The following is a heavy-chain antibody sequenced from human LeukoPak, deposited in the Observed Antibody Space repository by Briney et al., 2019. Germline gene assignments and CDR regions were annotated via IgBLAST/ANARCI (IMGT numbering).Heavy chain of an antibody. CDR3: ARNRYCVVANCNDRDLDY. CDR2: ISSSSGTL. J-gene: IGHJ4*02. D-gene: IGHD5/OR15-5a*01. V-gene: IGHV3-48*02. CDR1: AFTFSTYT. Sequence: GGSLRLSCVASAFTFSTYTMNWVRQAPGKGLEWVSYISSSSGTLYYADSVKGRFTISRDNAKSSLYLQMNSLRDEDTAVYFCARNRYCVVANCNDRDLDYWGQGTLVTVSS.